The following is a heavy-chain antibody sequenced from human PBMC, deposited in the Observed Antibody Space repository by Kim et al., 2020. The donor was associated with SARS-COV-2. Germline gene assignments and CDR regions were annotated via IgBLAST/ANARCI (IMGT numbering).Heavy chain of an antibody. D-gene: IGHD3-16*01. Sequence: ETIYAPEFQGRAPMTEDTSTDTAYMELSSLRSDDPAVYYCASVWGSSFDYWGQGTLVTVSS. J-gene: IGHJ4*02. CDR3: ASVWGSSFDY. V-gene: IGHV1-24*01. CDR2: ET.